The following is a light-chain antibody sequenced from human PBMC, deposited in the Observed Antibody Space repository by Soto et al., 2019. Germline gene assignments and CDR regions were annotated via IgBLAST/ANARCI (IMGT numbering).Light chain of an antibody. V-gene: IGLV2-11*01. CDR3: CSYAGPYYYV. Sequence: QSVLTQPRSVSGSPGQSVTISCTGTSSDVGAYNYVSWYQQHPGNAPKLMVYDVTKRPSGVPDRFSGSKSANTASLTISGLQAEDEGVYFCCSYAGPYYYVCGTGTKVPVL. CDR1: SSDVGAYNY. CDR2: DVT. J-gene: IGLJ1*01.